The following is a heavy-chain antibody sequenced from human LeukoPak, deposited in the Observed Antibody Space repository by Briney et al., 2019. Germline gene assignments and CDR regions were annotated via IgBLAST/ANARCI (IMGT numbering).Heavy chain of an antibody. V-gene: IGHV3-7*01. D-gene: IGHD6-19*01. CDR3: ARDGGGSSDWYAFDY. J-gene: IGHJ4*02. CDR1: GFTFSNSW. CDR2: IKVDGSEQ. Sequence: PGGSLRLSCAASGFTFSNSWMSWVRQAPGKGLEWVANIKVDGSEQYYADSVKGRFTISRDNAKNSLFLQMNSLSPEDTAVYYCARDGGGSSDWYAFDYWGQGTLVTVSS.